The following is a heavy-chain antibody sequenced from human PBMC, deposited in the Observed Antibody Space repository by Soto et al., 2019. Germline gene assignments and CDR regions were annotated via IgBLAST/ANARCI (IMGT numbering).Heavy chain of an antibody. CDR2: INPNSGGT. V-gene: IGHV1-2*04. CDR3: ARDYCSGGSCPIDF. D-gene: IGHD2-15*01. J-gene: IGHJ4*02. Sequence: ASVKVSCKASGYTFTGYYMHWVRQAPGQGLEWMGWINPNSGGTNYAQKFQGWVTMTRDASISTAYMELSRLRSDDTAVYYCARDYCSGGSCPIDFRGQGTLVTVSS. CDR1: GYTFTGYY.